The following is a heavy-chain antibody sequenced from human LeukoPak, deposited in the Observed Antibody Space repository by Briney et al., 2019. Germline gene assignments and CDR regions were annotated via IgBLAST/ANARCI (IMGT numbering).Heavy chain of an antibody. CDR2: VYSSGST. J-gene: IGHJ4*02. Sequence: KPSETLSLTCTVSGGSISSYYWSWIRQPPGKGLEWIGYVYSSGSTNYNPSLKSRVTISVDTSKNQFSLKLPSVTAADTAVYYCARVAGSSWYSFDYWGQGTLVTVSS. CDR3: ARVAGSSWYSFDY. D-gene: IGHD6-13*01. V-gene: IGHV4-59*01. CDR1: GGSISSYY.